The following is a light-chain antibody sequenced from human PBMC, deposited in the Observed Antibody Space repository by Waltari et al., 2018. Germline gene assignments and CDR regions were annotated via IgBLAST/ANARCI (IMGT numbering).Light chain of an antibody. V-gene: IGKV3-20*01. J-gene: IGKJ1*01. CDR2: DAS. CDR1: PSVWRT. Sequence: EIVLTQSPGTLSLSPGERATLYCRASPSVWRTLAWYQQKPGQAPRLLIYDASSRATGVPDRFSGSGSGTDFSLTISRLEPEDFAVYYCQKYGTLPATFGQGTTVEIK. CDR3: QKYGTLPAT.